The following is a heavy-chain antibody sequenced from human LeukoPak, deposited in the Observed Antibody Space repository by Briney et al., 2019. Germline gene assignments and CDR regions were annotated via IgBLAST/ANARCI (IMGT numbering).Heavy chain of an antibody. D-gene: IGHD6-13*01. J-gene: IGHJ4*02. Sequence: GGSLRLSCAASGFTFSSYAMSWVRQAPGKGLEWVSTISGSGGSTYYADSVKGRFTISRDNSKNTLYLQMNSLRTEDTAVYYCVREGSSWGIFGFWGQGTLVSGSS. CDR2: ISGSGGST. CDR1: GFTFSSYA. V-gene: IGHV3-23*01. CDR3: VREGSSWGIFGF.